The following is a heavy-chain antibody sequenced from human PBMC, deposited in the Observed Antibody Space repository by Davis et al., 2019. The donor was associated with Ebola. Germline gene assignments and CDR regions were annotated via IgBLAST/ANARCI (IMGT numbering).Heavy chain of an antibody. CDR3: ARDSAEGGYDILTGYYMSPNAWFDP. CDR1: VITFSSYA. J-gene: IGHJ5*02. CDR2: ISGSGGTT. D-gene: IGHD3-9*01. Sequence: GESLKISCADSVITFSSYAMTWVRQAPGKGLEWVSAISGSGGTTYYTDSVKGRFTISRDNSKNTLYLQMNTLRAEDTAVYYCARDSAEGGYDILTGYYMSPNAWFDPWGQGTLVTVSS. V-gene: IGHV3-23*01.